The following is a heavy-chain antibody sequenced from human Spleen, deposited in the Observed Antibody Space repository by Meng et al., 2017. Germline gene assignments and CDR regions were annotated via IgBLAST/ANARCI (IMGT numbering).Heavy chain of an antibody. V-gene: IGHV3-19*01. CDR3: VRRLKLWFGELPYPYYYYGMDV. CDR1: GFTFSNSD. Sequence: GGSLRLSCAASGFTFSNSDINWVRQAPGKGLEWVSGVSWNGSRTHYADSVKGRFIISRDNSRNFLYQQMNSLRPEDMAVYYCVRRLKLWFGELPYPYYYYGMDVWGQGTTVTVSS. D-gene: IGHD3-10*01. J-gene: IGHJ6*02. CDR2: VSWNGSRT.